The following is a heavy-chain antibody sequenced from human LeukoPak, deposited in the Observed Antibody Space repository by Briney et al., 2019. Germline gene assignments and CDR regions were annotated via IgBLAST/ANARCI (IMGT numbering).Heavy chain of an antibody. CDR3: ARGVRQQLSY. Sequence: ASVKVSCKASGYTFTGYYMHSVRQAPGQGLEWMGRINPNSGCTNYAQKFQGRVTMTRDTSISTAYMELSRLRSDDTAVYYCARGVRQQLSYWGQGTLVTVSS. CDR1: GYTFTGYY. CDR2: INPNSGCT. D-gene: IGHD6-13*01. V-gene: IGHV1-2*06. J-gene: IGHJ4*02.